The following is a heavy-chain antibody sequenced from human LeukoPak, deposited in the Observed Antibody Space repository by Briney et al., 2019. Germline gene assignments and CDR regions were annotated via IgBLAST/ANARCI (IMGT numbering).Heavy chain of an antibody. CDR1: GFTFTNYA. CDR3: AKVKYDYGDPVGWFDP. J-gene: IGHJ5*02. V-gene: IGHV3-23*01. Sequence: GGSLRLSCAASGFTFTNYAMSWVRQAPGKGLECVSAISGSGGSTYYADSVKGRFTISRDNSKNTLYLKMNSLRPEDTAVYYCAKVKYDYGDPVGWFDPWGQGSLVTVSS. CDR2: ISGSGGST. D-gene: IGHD4-17*01.